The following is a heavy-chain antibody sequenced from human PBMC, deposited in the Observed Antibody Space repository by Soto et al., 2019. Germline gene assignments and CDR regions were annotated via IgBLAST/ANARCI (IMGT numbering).Heavy chain of an antibody. CDR3: ARGFYCSSTSCYYYYGMDV. CDR2: INHSGST. J-gene: IGHJ6*02. CDR1: GGSFSGYY. V-gene: IGHV4-34*01. D-gene: IGHD2-2*01. Sequence: PSETLSLTCAVYGGSFSGYYWSWIRQPPGKGLEWIGEINHSGSTNYNPSLKSRVTISVDTSKNQFSLKLSSVTAADTAVYYCARGFYCSSTSCYYYYGMDVWGQGTTVTVYS.